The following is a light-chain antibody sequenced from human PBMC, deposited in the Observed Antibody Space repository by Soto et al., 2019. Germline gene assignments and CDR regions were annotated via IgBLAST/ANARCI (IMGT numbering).Light chain of an antibody. CDR3: AAWDDSLNAFV. CDR2: GND. V-gene: IGLV1-44*01. CDR1: SSNIGGNT. Sequence: QSVLTQPPSASGTPGQRVTISCSGSSSNIGGNTVNWYQQLPGTAPKLLIYGNDQRPSGVPDRFSGSKSGTSASLAISGLQSEDEADYYCAAWDDSLNAFVFGTGTNLTVL. J-gene: IGLJ1*01.